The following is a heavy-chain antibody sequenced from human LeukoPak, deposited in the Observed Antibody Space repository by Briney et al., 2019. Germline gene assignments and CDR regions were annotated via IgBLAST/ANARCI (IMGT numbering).Heavy chain of an antibody. V-gene: IGHV3-30*03. CDR3: ARDRSGSDYGMDV. D-gene: IGHD3-10*01. CDR1: GFTFSSYA. J-gene: IGHJ6*02. Sequence: SGGSLRLSCAASGFTFSSYAMHWVRQAPGKGLEWVAVMSHDGSNKYYGDSVKGRFTISRDNSKNTLYLQMNSLRAEDTAVYYCARDRSGSDYGMDVWGQGTTVTVSS. CDR2: MSHDGSNK.